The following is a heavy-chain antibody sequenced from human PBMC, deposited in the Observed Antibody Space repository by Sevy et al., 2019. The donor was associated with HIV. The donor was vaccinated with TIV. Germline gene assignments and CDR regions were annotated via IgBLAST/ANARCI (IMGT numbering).Heavy chain of an antibody. D-gene: IGHD2-8*01. CDR3: AREGCTKPHDY. V-gene: IGHV3-23*01. Sequence: GVSLRLSCAASGFTFNKYSMSWVRQPPGKGLEWVSTLSFGCGEINYADSVKGRFTISRDNSKSSVYLQMNNLRPEDTAVYYCAREGCTKPHDYWGQGTLVTVSS. CDR2: LSFGCGEI. J-gene: IGHJ4*02. CDR1: GFTFNKYS.